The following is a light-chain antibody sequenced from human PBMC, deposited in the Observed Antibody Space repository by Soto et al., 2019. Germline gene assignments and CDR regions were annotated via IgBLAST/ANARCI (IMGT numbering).Light chain of an antibody. V-gene: IGKV3D-7*01. Sequence: EIVLPQSPVTLSLSPGERATLSCRASQTVSRMYLSWFQQKPGQAPRLLIYGTSTRATGIPVRFSGSGSGNDFTLTISSLQPEDFAVYFCHQDFNLPWTFGPATKVEI. J-gene: IGKJ1*01. CDR2: GTS. CDR3: HQDFNLPWT. CDR1: QTVSRMY.